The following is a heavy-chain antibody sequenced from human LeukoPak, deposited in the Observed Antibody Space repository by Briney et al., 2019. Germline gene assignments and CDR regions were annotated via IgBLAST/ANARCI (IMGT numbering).Heavy chain of an antibody. V-gene: IGHV3-9*01. CDR3: ARDVLALYYFDY. J-gene: IGHJ4*02. Sequence: GGSLRLSCAASGFTFDDYAMHWVRQVPGKGLEWVSGISWNSDSLNYADSVRGRFTISRDNAKNSLYLQMNSLRAEDTAVYYCARDVLALYYFDYWGQGTLVTVSS. D-gene: IGHD3-16*01. CDR1: GFTFDDYA. CDR2: ISWNSDSL.